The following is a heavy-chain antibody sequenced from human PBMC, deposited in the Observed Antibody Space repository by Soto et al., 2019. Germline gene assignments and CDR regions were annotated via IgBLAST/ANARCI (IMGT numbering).Heavy chain of an antibody. D-gene: IGHD3-10*01. Sequence: QVHLVESGGGVVQPGGSLRLSCAATGFAFSTYGMHWVRRAPGKGLEWLVGISYDGFNKNHEDSVQGRLTISRHNSKNILSLKTDTMKVQNTQVHYCAREGGFKIQDDYYYYALDVWGQGTPFTVCS. J-gene: IGHJ6*02. V-gene: IGHV3-30*19. CDR2: ISYDGFNK. CDR3: AREGGFKIQDDYYYYALDV. CDR1: GFAFSTYG.